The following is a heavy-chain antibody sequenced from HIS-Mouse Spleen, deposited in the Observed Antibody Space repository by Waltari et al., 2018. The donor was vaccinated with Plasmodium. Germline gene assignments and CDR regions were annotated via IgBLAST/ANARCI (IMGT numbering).Heavy chain of an antibody. V-gene: IGHV3-30*04. J-gene: IGHJ4*02. D-gene: IGHD3-3*01. CDR3: ARSHFRFLEWLFDY. CDR2: ISYDGSNK. CDR1: GFTFSSYA. Sequence: QVQLVESGGGVVQPVRSLRLSCAASGFTFSSYAWHWVRQAPGKGLEWVAVISYDGSNKYYADSVKGRFTISRDNSKNTLYLQMNSLRAEDTAVYYCARSHFRFLEWLFDYWGQGTLVTVSS.